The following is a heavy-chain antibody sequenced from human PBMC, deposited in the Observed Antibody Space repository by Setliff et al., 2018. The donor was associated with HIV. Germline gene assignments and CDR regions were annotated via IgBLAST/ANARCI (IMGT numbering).Heavy chain of an antibody. CDR2: INGDESDT. Sequence: GGSLRLSCAASGFTFSLSWMHWVRQGPGKGLVWISRINGDESDTNYADSVKGRFTISRDNAKNSLDLQVRGLRVDDTAVYYCARGYSRSWRYFECSDFWGQGTLVTVSS. J-gene: IGHJ4*02. D-gene: IGHD6-13*01. V-gene: IGHV3-74*01. CDR1: GFTFSLSW. CDR3: ARGYSRSWRYFECSDF.